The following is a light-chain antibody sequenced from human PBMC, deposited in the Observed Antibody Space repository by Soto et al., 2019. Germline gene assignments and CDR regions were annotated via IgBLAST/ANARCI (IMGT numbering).Light chain of an antibody. Sequence: IPMTQSPSTLSGSVGDRVTITCRASQTISSWLAWYQQKPGKAPKLLIYKASTLKSGVPSRFSGSGSGTEFTLTISSLQADDFATYYCQHSKRYSGAFGQGTRVEIK. CDR1: QTISSW. J-gene: IGKJ1*01. CDR2: KAS. V-gene: IGKV1-5*03. CDR3: QHSKRYSGA.